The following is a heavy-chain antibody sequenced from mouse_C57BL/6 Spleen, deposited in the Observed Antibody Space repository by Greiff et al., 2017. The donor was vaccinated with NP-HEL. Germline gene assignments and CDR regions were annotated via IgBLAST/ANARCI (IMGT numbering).Heavy chain of an antibody. V-gene: IGHV7-3*01. CDR3: ARYVTTIVATRFDY. CDR1: GFTFTDYY. Sequence: EVKLLESGGGLVQPGGSLSLSCAASGFTFTDYYMSWVRQPPGKALEWLGFIRNKANGYTTEYSASVKGRFTISRDTYKSNLYLQMNALRAEDSATEYCARYVTTIVATRFDYWGQGTTLTVSS. D-gene: IGHD1-1*01. J-gene: IGHJ2*01. CDR2: IRNKANGYTT.